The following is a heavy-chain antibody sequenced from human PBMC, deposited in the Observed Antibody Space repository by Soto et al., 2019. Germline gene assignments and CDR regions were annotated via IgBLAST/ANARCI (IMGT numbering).Heavy chain of an antibody. CDR1: GYSFTSYW. V-gene: IGHV5-51*01. CDR3: ARLEAVAGPIDY. CDR2: IYPGDSDT. J-gene: IGHJ4*02. Sequence: LGESLKISCKGSGYSFTSYWIGWVRQMPGKGLEWIGIIYPGDSDTRYSPSFQGQVTISADKSISTAYLQWSSLKASDTAMYYCARLEAVAGPIDYWGQGTLVTAPQ. D-gene: IGHD6-19*01.